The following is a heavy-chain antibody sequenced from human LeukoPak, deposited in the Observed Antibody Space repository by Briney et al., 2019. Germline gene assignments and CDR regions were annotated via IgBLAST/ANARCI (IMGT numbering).Heavy chain of an antibody. CDR1: GFTLTGYS. Sequence: GGSLRLSCAASGFTLTGYSMNWVRQAPGKGLEWVSYISSSSRTIYYADSVKGRFTVLRDNAKNSLYLQMNSLREEDTAVYYCARPHQDYVWGSPDCWGQGTLVTVSS. D-gene: IGHD3-16*01. J-gene: IGHJ4*02. CDR3: ARPHQDYVWGSPDC. V-gene: IGHV3-48*02. CDR2: ISSSSRTI.